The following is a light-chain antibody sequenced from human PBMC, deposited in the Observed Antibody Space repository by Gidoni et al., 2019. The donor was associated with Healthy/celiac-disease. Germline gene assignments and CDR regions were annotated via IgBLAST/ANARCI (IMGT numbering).Light chain of an antibody. V-gene: IGLV3-1*01. Sequence: SYELTQPPSVSVSPGQTASITCSGDTLGDKYACWYQQKPGQAPVLVLYQDIKRPSGIPWRFSGSNSGNTATLTISGTQAMDEADYYCQAWDSSLVVFGGGTKLTVL. J-gene: IGLJ2*01. CDR2: QDI. CDR3: QAWDSSLVV. CDR1: TLGDKY.